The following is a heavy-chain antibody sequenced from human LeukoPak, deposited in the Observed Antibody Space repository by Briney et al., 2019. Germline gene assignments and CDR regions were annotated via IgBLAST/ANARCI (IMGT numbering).Heavy chain of an antibody. J-gene: IGHJ4*02. V-gene: IGHV1-8*02. Sequence: GASVKVSCKASGGTFSSYAISWVRQATGQGLEWMGWMNPNSGNTGYAQKFQGRVTMTRNTSISTAYMELSSLRSEDTAVYYCARAYVYCSGGSCYPNFDYWGQGTLVTVSS. D-gene: IGHD2-15*01. CDR1: GGTFSSYA. CDR2: MNPNSGNT. CDR3: ARAYVYCSGGSCYPNFDY.